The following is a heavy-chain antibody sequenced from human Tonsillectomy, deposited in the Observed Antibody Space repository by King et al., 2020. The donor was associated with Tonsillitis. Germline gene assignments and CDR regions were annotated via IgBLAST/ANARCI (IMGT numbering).Heavy chain of an antibody. CDR3: APGYDSSAVRRG. CDR1: GFTFSSYA. D-gene: IGHD3-22*01. Sequence: DVQLVESGGGLVQPGGSLRLSCAASGFTFSSYAMSWVRQAPGKGLEWVSAISGSGGSTYYPDSVKGWFTISRDNSKNTLYLQMNSLRAEDTAVYYCAPGYDSSAVRRGWGQGTLVTVSS. J-gene: IGHJ4*02. V-gene: IGHV3-23*04. CDR2: ISGSGGST.